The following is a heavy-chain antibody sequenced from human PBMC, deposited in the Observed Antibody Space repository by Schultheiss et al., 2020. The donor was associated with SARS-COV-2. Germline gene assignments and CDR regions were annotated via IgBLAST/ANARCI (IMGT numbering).Heavy chain of an antibody. CDR2: ISSSSSYI. V-gene: IGHV3-11*06. J-gene: IGHJ1*01. CDR1: GFTFSDYY. D-gene: IGHD3-22*01. CDR3: ARVGSYYYDSSGDEYFQH. Sequence: GESLKISCAASGFTFSDYYMSWIRQAPGKGLEWVSYISSSSSYIYYADSVKGRFTISRDNAKNSLYLQMNSLRAEDTAVYYCARVGSYYYDSSGDEYFQHWGQGTLVTVSS.